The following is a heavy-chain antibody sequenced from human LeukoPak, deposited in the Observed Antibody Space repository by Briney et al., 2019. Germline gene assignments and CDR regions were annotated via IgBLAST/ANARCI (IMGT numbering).Heavy chain of an antibody. J-gene: IGHJ6*03. D-gene: IGHD3-10*01. CDR2: INHSGST. Sequence: SETLSLTCAVYGGSSSGYYWSWIRQPPGKGLEWIGEINHSGSTNYNPSLKSRVTISVDTSKNQFSLKLSSVTAADTAVYYCASERVYGSGSYYRYYYMDVWGKGTTVTVSS. CDR3: ASERVYGSGSYYRYYYMDV. V-gene: IGHV4-34*01. CDR1: GGSSSGYY.